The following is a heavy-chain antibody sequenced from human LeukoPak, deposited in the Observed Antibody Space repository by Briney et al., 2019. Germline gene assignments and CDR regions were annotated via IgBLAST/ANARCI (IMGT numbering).Heavy chain of an antibody. CDR3: ARALITASVYFDY. V-gene: IGHV4-59*08. CDR2: IYYSGST. CDR1: GGSISSYY. Sequence: SETLSLTCIVSGGSISSYYWSWIRQPPGKGLEWIGNIYYSGSTNYNPSLRSRVTISVDTSKNQFSLKLSSVTAPDTAVYYCARALITASVYFDYWGQGTLVTVSA. J-gene: IGHJ4*02. D-gene: IGHD6-6*01.